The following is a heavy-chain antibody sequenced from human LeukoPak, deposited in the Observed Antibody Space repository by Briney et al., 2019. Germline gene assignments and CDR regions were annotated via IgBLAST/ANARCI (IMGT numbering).Heavy chain of an antibody. CDR2: IYYSGST. CDR3: AGQYSGYDSGAGYFQH. CDR1: GGSVSSGSYY. D-gene: IGHD5-12*01. V-gene: IGHV4-61*01. Sequence: PSETLSLTCTVSGGSVSSGSYYWSWIRQPPGKGLEWIGYIYYSGSTNYNPSLKSRVTISVDTSKNQFSLKLSSVTAADTAVYYCAGQYSGYDSGAGYFQHWGQGTLVTVSS. J-gene: IGHJ1*01.